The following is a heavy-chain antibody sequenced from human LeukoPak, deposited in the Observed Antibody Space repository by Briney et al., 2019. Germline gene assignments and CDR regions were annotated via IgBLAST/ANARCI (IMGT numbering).Heavy chain of an antibody. J-gene: IGHJ4*02. Sequence: SVKVSCKASGYTFISHGISWVRQAPGQGLEWMGRIIPILGIANYAQKFQGRVTITADKSTSTAYMELSSLRSEDTAVYYCASCSGGSCYPMYWGQGTLVTVSS. CDR2: IIPILGIA. D-gene: IGHD2-15*01. CDR1: GYTFISHG. CDR3: ASCSGGSCYPMY. V-gene: IGHV1-69*04.